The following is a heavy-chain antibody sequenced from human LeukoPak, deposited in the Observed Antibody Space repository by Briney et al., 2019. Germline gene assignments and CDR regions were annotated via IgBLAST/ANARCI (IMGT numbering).Heavy chain of an antibody. Sequence: SETLSLTCTVSGGSISSYYWSWIRQPPRPGLGLIGYIYYSGSTNYNPSLKSRVTISVDTSKNQSSLKLSSVPAADAAVYYCARQYYYGMDVWGQGTTVTVSS. CDR3: ARQYYYGMDV. CDR1: GGSISSYY. V-gene: IGHV4-59*01. J-gene: IGHJ6*02. CDR2: IYYSGST.